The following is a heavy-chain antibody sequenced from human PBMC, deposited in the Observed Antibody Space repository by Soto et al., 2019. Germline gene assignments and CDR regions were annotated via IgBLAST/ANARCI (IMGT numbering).Heavy chain of an antibody. D-gene: IGHD3-16*01. V-gene: IGHV4-4*07. Sequence: SETLSLTCTVSGGSVRNYYWSWLRQPAGNGLQWIGRVYTTGTTNYNPALESRVTMSVDTSSNQISLRLRSVTAADTAVYYCARDEYYDSNNWFDTWGQGTRVTVSS. CDR3: ARDEYYDSNNWFDT. CDR2: VYTTGTT. J-gene: IGHJ5*02. CDR1: GGSVRNYY.